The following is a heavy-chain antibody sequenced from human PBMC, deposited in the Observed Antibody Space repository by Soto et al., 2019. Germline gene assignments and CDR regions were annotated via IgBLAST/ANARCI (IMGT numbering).Heavy chain of an antibody. V-gene: IGHV3-30*03. CDR1: GSTLGSYG. CDR2: ISYDGSNK. Sequence: APGSTLGSYGLEGGRQGTGKGLEWVAVISYDGSNKYYADSVKGRFTISRENSKNTLYLQMNSLRAEDTALHYCGGGLLNPKWFDPSAQGTLV. D-gene: IGHD3-10*01. J-gene: IGHJ5*02. CDR3: GGGLLNPKWFDP.